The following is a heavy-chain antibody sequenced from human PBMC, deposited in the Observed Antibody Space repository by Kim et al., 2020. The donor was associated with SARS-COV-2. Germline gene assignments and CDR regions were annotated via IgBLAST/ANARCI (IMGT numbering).Heavy chain of an antibody. CDR1: GGSISSSNW. V-gene: IGHV4-4*02. D-gene: IGHD3-22*01. Sequence: SETLFLTCAVSGGSISSSNWWSWVRQPPGKGLEWIGEIYHSGSTNYNPSLKSRVTISVDKSKNQFSLKLSSVTAADTAVYYCAREKGYYDSSGPYYYYYGMDVWGQGTTVTVSS. J-gene: IGHJ6*02. CDR3: AREKGYYDSSGPYYYYYGMDV. CDR2: IYHSGST.